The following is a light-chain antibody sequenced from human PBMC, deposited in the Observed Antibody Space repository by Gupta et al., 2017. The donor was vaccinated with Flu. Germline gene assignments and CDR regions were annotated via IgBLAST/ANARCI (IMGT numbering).Light chain of an antibody. CDR3: QHSYNIA. CDR1: QRISSY. V-gene: IGKV1-39*01. CDR2: ATY. Sequence: DIQMTQSPSSLSASVGDRVTITCRTSQRISSYLNWYQQKPGKAPKLLITATYHLKSDVRLRFSGSGSGTDFTLTSRRREDEDFETYYGQHSYNIAFGHGTKVDIK. J-gene: IGKJ3*01.